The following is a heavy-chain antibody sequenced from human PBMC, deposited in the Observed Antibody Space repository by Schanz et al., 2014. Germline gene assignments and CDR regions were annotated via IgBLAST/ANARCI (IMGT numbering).Heavy chain of an antibody. J-gene: IGHJ5*01. CDR3: PKDCQVSGLRVDS. CDR1: GFKFGSYG. CDR2: ILYDGSNK. V-gene: IGHV3-30*02. Sequence: QVQMVESGGGVVQPGGSLRLSCAASGFKFGSYGMHWVRQVPGKGLEWVAFILYDGSNKYHADAVQGRLTSSRDNSKNMVYLQLTSLRTHPTPMYSCPKDCQVSGLRVDSWGQGTLVTVSS. D-gene: IGHD2-8*01.